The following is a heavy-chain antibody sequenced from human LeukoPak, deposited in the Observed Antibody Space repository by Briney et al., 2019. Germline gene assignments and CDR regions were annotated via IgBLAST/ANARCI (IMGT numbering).Heavy chain of an antibody. Sequence: PGGSLRLSCAASGFTLRTNAMGGVRQGPGKGLEWVSSISGSGGSTYYADSVKGRFTISRDNSKNTLYLQMNSLRAEDTAVYYCAKVHWHSTPSDNDYWGEGDLVTVSS. V-gene: IGHV3-23*01. CDR2: ISGSGGST. CDR3: AKVHWHSTPSDNDY. CDR1: GFTLRTNA. D-gene: IGHD6-6*01. J-gene: IGHJ4*02.